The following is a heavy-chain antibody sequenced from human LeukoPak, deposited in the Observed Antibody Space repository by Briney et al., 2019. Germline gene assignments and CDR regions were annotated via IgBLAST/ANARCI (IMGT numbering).Heavy chain of an antibody. V-gene: IGHV5-51*01. J-gene: IGHJ4*02. D-gene: IGHD6-13*01. CDR1: GYKITSHW. CDR3: ARHAWGSSPEGVDY. Sequence: GESLKISCQASGYKITSHWIAWVRQMPGKSPEWMGIIYPGDSDTRYSPSFQGQVTISADKSISTAYLQWSSLKASDTAMYYCARHAWGSSPEGVDYWGQGTLVTVSS. CDR2: IYPGDSDT.